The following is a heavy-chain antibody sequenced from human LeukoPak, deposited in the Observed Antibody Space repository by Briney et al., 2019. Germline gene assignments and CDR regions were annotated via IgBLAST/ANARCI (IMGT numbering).Heavy chain of an antibody. V-gene: IGHV1-2*02. J-gene: IGHJ4*02. D-gene: IGHD6-19*01. CDR2: INPNSGGT. CDR1: GYTFTRYF. Sequence: ASVKVSCQASGYTFTRYFLHGVRQAPGQGLEWMGWINPNSGGTNYAQKFQGRVTMTRDTSISTAYMELSRLRSDDTAVYYGASTGYSSGWYYFDYWGQGTLVTVSS. CDR3: ASTGYSSGWYYFDY.